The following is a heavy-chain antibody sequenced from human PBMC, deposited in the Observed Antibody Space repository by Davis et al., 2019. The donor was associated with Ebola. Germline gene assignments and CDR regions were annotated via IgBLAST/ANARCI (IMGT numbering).Heavy chain of an antibody. D-gene: IGHD5-18*01. Sequence: AASVKVSCKASGGTFSSYAISWVRQAPGQGLEWMGRIIPILGIANYAQKFQGRVTITADKSTSTAYMELSSLRSEDTAVYYCARGIDSYGATFDYWGQGTLVTVSS. V-gene: IGHV1-69*04. J-gene: IGHJ4*02. CDR2: IIPILGIA. CDR1: GGTFSSYA. CDR3: ARGIDSYGATFDY.